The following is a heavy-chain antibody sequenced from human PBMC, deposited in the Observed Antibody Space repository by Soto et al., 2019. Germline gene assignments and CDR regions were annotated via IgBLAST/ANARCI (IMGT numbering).Heavy chain of an antibody. CDR2: IRGVAGST. J-gene: IGHJ4*02. CDR3: VKGAWLDY. Sequence: EVQLLESGGGLVQPGGSLRLSCAASGCTFSTFDMTWVRQAPGKGLEWVSLIRGVAGSTHYPDSVKGRFTISKDNSNNMLYLEMNSLRADDTAVYFCVKGAWLDYWGQGNMVTVSS. V-gene: IGHV3-23*01. CDR1: GCTFSTFD.